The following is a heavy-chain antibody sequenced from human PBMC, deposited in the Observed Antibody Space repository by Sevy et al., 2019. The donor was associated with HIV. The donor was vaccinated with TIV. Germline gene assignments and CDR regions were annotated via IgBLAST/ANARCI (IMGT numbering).Heavy chain of an antibody. D-gene: IGHD3-3*01. CDR1: GFTFSSYS. CDR2: ISSSSSTI. Sequence: GGSLRLSCAASGFTFSSYSMNWVRQAPGKGLEWVSYISSSSSTIHYADSVKGRFTISRDNAKNSLYLQMNSLRDEDTAVYYCAREWYDFWRGCVDVWGKGTTVTVSS. CDR3: AREWYDFWRGCVDV. J-gene: IGHJ6*04. V-gene: IGHV3-48*02.